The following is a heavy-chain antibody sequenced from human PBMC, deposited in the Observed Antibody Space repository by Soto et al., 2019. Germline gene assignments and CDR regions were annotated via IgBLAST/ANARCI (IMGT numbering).Heavy chain of an antibody. CDR3: ARTLFVMTPDAFNI. J-gene: IGHJ3*02. D-gene: IGHD3-16*01. V-gene: IGHV5-51*01. Sequence: PGESLKISCQASGYIFTTYWIGWVRQMSGQGLEWMGIIFPGDSQIRYNPSFEGQVTISVDKSINTAYLQWSSLKASDTAMYYCARTLFVMTPDAFNIWGQGTMVTVSS. CDR2: IFPGDSQI. CDR1: GYIFTTYW.